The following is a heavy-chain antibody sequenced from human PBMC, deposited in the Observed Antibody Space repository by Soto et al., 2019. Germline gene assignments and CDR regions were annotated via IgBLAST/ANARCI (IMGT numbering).Heavy chain of an antibody. Sequence: QVHLQESGPGLVKPSETLSLTCTVSGVSVSSGSYYWSWIRQPPGMGLQWIGYFHYSGSTNYNPPLKSRVTMSVDTSKNQFSLTLSSVIAADSAVYYCAGDPGTGGEDAFDIWGQGTMVTVSS. J-gene: IGHJ3*02. V-gene: IGHV4-61*01. CDR1: GVSVSSGSYY. CDR3: AGDPGTGGEDAFDI. CDR2: FHYSGST. D-gene: IGHD3-16*01.